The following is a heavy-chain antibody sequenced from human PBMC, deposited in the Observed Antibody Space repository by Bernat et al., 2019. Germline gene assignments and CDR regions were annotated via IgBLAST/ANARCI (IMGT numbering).Heavy chain of an antibody. Sequence: QVQLQQWGAGLLKPSETLSLTCAVYGGSFRGYYWSWIRQPPGKGLEWIGEIKHCGSTNYNPSLKIRVTISVETSTNRFSLKLSSVTAADTALDYSARGLREIRYFNWLSRPSNWFDPWGQGTLVTVSS. V-gene: IGHV4-34*01. CDR1: GGSFRGYY. J-gene: IGHJ5*02. CDR2: IKHCGST. D-gene: IGHD3-9*01. CDR3: ARGLREIRYFNWLSRPSNWFDP.